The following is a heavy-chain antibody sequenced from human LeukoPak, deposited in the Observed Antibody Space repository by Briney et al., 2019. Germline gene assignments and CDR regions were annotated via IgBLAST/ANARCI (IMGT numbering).Heavy chain of an antibody. J-gene: IGHJ3*02. D-gene: IGHD2-15*01. V-gene: IGHV5-10-1*01. CDR1: GYRFTSYW. CDR3: ARHCSGGSCYFPYGFDI. Sequence: GESLRISCKGSGYRFTSYWISWVRQMPGKGLEWMGKIDPSDSYTNYSPSFRGHVTVSADKSISTAYLQWSSLQASDTAMYYRARHCSGGSCYFPYGFDIWGQGTMVTVSS. CDR2: IDPSDSYT.